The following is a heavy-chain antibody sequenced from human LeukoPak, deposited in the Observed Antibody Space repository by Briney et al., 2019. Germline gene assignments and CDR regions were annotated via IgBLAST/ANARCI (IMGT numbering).Heavy chain of an antibody. D-gene: IGHD1-14*01. CDR2: IHYSGST. V-gene: IGHV4-30-4*02. CDR1: GGSISSGDYY. J-gene: IGHJ6*02. CDR3: ARVNRNYYYYGMDV. Sequence: SETLSLTCTVSGGSISSGDYYWRWLRQPPGKGLEWIGNIHYSGSTYYNPSLKSRVTISVDTSKNQFSLKLSSVTAADTAVYYCARVNRNYYYYGMDVWGHGTTVTVSS.